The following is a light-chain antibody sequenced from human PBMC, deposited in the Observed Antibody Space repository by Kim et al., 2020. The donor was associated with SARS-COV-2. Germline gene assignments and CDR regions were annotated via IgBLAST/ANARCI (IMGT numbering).Light chain of an antibody. Sequence: PGKTARITCGGTSIGSKSVHWYQPKPGQAPVLVISYDSVRPSGIPERFSGSNSGNTATVTISRVEAGDEANYYCQVWDSSDDHRVVFGGGTKLTVL. J-gene: IGLJ2*01. CDR2: YDS. V-gene: IGLV3-21*04. CDR1: SIGSKS. CDR3: QVWDSSDDHRVV.